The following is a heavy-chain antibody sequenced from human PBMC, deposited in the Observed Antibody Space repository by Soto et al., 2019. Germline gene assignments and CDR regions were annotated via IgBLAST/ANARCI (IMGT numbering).Heavy chain of an antibody. J-gene: IGHJ4*02. CDR1: GGSFSGYI. V-gene: IGHV4-34*01. CDR3: ARGGGSPYHNHEFDF. Sequence: SETLSLTCAVQGGSFSGYIWTWIRQPPGTGLEWIGEINHSGSTNYNPSLKSRVTISVDTSKNQFSLKLTSVTAADTAVYYCARGGGSPYHNHEFDFWGQGTLVTVSS. D-gene: IGHD6-19*01. CDR2: INHSGST.